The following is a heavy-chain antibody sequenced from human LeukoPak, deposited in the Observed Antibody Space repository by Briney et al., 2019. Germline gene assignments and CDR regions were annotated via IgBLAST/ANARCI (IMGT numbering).Heavy chain of an antibody. V-gene: IGHV1-2*02. J-gene: IGHJ4*02. Sequence: ASVKVSCKASGYTFTGYYMHWVRQAPGQGLEWMGWINPNSGGTNYAQKFQGRVTMTRDTSISTAYMELSRLRSDDTAVYYCARDVWVGATPGRMSDYWGQGTLVTVSS. CDR1: GYTFTGYY. D-gene: IGHD1-26*01. CDR3: ARDVWVGATPGRMSDY. CDR2: INPNSGGT.